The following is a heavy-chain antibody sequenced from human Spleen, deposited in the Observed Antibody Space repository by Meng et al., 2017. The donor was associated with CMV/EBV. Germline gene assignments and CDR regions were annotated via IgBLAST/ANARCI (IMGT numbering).Heavy chain of an antibody. D-gene: IGHD6-6*01. J-gene: IGHJ5*02. Sequence: LRLSCTVSGGSISSGDYYWSWIRQPPGKGLEWIGYIYYSGSTYYNPSLKSRVTISVDTSKNQFSLKLSSVTAADTAVYYCASSAARPGYKFDPWGQGTLVTVSS. CDR3: ASSAARPGYKFDP. V-gene: IGHV4-30-4*08. CDR1: GGSISSGDYY. CDR2: IYYSGST.